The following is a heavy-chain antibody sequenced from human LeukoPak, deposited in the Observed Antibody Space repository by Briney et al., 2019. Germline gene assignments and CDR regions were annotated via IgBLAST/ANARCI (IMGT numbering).Heavy chain of an antibody. Sequence: GGSLRVSCATSGFPFSDFSMRWVRQAPGKGLEWISTTNSGGTSTYYAESVKGRFTISRDNSKNTLYLQMSSLRVEDTAVYYCAKQSYARSLGEGGPGTLVSVSS. V-gene: IGHV3-23*01. CDR1: GFPFSDFS. CDR2: TNSGGTST. J-gene: IGHJ4*02. CDR3: AKQSYARSLGE. D-gene: IGHD2-8*01.